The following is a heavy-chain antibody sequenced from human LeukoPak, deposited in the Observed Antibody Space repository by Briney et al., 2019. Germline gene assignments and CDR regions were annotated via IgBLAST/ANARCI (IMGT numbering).Heavy chain of an antibody. Sequence: GSLRLSCAASGFTFSSYGMHWVRQPPGKGLEWIGSIYYSGSTYYNPSLKSRVTISVDTSKNQFSLKLSSVTAADTAVYYCARDRHGVDYWGQGTLVTVSS. CDR2: IYYSGST. CDR1: GFTFSSYG. V-gene: IGHV4-39*07. D-gene: IGHD4-17*01. J-gene: IGHJ4*02. CDR3: ARDRHGVDY.